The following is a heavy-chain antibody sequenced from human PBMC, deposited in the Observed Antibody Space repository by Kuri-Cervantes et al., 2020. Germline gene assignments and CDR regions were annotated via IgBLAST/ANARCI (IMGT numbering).Heavy chain of an antibody. CDR1: GGTFSSYA. Sequence: SVKVSCKASGGTFSSYAISWVRQAPGQGLEWMGGIIPIFGTANYAQKFQGRVTITTDESTSTAYMDLTSLRSEDTAVYYCARTLTYNDYAYYYYMDVWGKGTTVTVSS. V-gene: IGHV1-69*05. J-gene: IGHJ6*03. CDR2: IIPIFGTA. CDR3: ARTLTYNDYAYYYYMDV. D-gene: IGHD4-17*01.